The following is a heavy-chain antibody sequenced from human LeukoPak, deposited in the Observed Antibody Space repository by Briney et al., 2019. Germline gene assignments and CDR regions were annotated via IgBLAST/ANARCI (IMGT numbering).Heavy chain of an antibody. Sequence: GGSLRLSCAASGFTFSDYYMSWIRQAPGKGLEWVSYISSSGSTIYYADSVKGRFTISRDNSKNTLYLQMNSLRAEDTAVYYCAKDCSGYDLPDYWGQGTLVTVSS. CDR2: ISSSGSTI. J-gene: IGHJ4*02. CDR3: AKDCSGYDLPDY. D-gene: IGHD5-12*01. CDR1: GFTFSDYY. V-gene: IGHV3-11*04.